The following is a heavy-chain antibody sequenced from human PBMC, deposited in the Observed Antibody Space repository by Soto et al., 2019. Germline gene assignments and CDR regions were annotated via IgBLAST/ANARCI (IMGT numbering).Heavy chain of an antibody. CDR3: ASDLIESVWWRKPFEIVNWFDT. J-gene: IGHJ5*02. CDR2: INPHSDDT. CDR1: GYNFSDSY. Sequence: GASVKVSCKASGYNFSDSYMHWVRPAPGQELDRMGWINPHSDDTNYAQKFQGRVDRTMDTSIGTAYMELSILTSDDAAIYYCASDLIESVWWRKPFEIVNWFDTWGQGSLVTVSS. V-gene: IGHV1-2*02. D-gene: IGHD2-8*02.